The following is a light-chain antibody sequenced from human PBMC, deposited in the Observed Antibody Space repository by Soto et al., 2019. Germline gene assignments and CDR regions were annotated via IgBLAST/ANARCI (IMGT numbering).Light chain of an antibody. CDR2: EVS. J-gene: IGLJ1*01. V-gene: IGLV2-14*01. CDR1: SSDVGSYNY. Sequence: QSALTQPASVSGSPGQSISISCTGSSSDVGSYNYVSWYQQHPGKAPKLLISEVSNRPSGVSNRFSGSKSANTASLTISGLQAEDEADYYCSSYTNGSTFVFGTGTKVTVL. CDR3: SSYTNGSTFV.